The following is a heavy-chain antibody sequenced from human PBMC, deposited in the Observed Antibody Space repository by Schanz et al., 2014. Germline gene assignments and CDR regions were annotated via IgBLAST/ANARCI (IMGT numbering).Heavy chain of an antibody. V-gene: IGHV1-8*01. D-gene: IGHD6-19*01. Sequence: QAQLVQSGAEVKRPGASVKVSCKASGYPLTGYDIGWVRQATGQGLEWMGWMNPNSDKTGFPQKFQGIVTMTRTISESTAYMELSSLRSEDTAVYYCARLRAGPFYFDYWGQGTLVTVSS. CDR1: GYPLTGYD. CDR3: ARLRAGPFYFDY. CDR2: MNPNSDKT. J-gene: IGHJ4*02.